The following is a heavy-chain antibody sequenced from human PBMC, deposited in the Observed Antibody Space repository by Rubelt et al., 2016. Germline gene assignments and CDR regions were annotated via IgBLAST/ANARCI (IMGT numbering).Heavy chain of an antibody. CDR1: GYTFTSYG. D-gene: IGHD3-10*01. V-gene: IGHV1-18*01. Sequence: QVQLVQSGAEVKKPGASVKVSCKASGYTFTSYGISWVRQAPGQGLEWMGWISAYNGNTNYAQKVKGTVTMTTDTCTGTAYRELRSLRSDDTAVYYCVGGEPADYWGQGTLVTVSS. CDR2: ISAYNGNT. J-gene: IGHJ4*02. CDR3: VGGEPADY.